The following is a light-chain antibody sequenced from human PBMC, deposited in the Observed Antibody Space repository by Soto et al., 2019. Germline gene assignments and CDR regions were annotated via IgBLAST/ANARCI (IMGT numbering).Light chain of an antibody. CDR1: QSIIRY. V-gene: IGKV1-39*01. Sequence: DIQMTQPPSSLSASVGDRVTITCRASQSIIRYLNWYQQKPGKAPKLLIYAASSLQSGVPSRFSGSGSGTDFTLTISSLQPEDFATYYCQQSYSTPPTTFGQGTRLEIK. J-gene: IGKJ5*01. CDR3: QQSYSTPPTT. CDR2: AAS.